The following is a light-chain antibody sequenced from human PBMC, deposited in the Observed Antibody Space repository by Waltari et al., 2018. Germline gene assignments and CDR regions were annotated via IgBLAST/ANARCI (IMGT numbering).Light chain of an antibody. CDR2: GAS. V-gene: IGKV1-39*01. CDR1: QNITFY. Sequence: DIQMTQSPSSLSASLGDRVTMTCRASQNITFYLSWYQHKPGEAPNLLIYGASNLQVGVPSRFRGGGSGTDFTITINSLQVDDYATYYCQQSLNTPWTFGQGTRVDIK. J-gene: IGKJ1*01. CDR3: QQSLNTPWT.